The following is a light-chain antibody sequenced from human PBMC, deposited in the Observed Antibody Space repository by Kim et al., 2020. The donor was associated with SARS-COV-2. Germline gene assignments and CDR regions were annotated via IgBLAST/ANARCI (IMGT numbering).Light chain of an antibody. CDR2: EVT. J-gene: IGLJ2*01. V-gene: IGLV2-8*01. CDR3: SSYAGSSNFPVV. CDR1: SSDVGGYNY. Sequence: QSALTQPPSASGSPGQSVTISCTGTSSDVGGYNYVSWYQQHPGKAPKLMIYEVTKRPSGVPDRFTGSKSGNTASLTVSGLQAEDEADYYCSSYAGSSNFPVVFGGGTQLTVL.